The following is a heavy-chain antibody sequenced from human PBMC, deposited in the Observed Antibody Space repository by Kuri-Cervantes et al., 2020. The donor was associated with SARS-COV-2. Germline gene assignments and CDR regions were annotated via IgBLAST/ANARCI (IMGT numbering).Heavy chain of an antibody. CDR1: GFSLSTSGMC. J-gene: IGHJ4*02. V-gene: IGHV4-39*01. D-gene: IGHD3-10*01. CDR2: INHSGST. CDR3: ATQGRIGGVISNAFDY. Sequence: SGPTLVKPTQTLTLTCTFSGFSLSTSGMCVSWIRQPPGKGLEWIGEINHSGSTNYNPSLKSRVTISVDTSKNQFSLKLSSVTAADTAVYYCATQGRIGGVISNAFDYWGQGTLVTDSS.